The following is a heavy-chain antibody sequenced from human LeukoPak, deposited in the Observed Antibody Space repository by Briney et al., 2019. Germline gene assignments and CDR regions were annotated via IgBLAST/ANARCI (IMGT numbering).Heavy chain of an antibody. D-gene: IGHD6-6*01. CDR2: IIPILGIA. CDR1: GGTFSSYA. Sequence: ASVKVSCKASGGTFSSYAISWVRQAPGQGLEWMGRIIPILGIANYAQKFQGRVTITTDESTSTAYMELSSLRSEDTAVYYCAGPNSSSYYYMDVWGKGTTVTVSS. V-gene: IGHV1-69*04. CDR3: AGPNSSSYYYMDV. J-gene: IGHJ6*03.